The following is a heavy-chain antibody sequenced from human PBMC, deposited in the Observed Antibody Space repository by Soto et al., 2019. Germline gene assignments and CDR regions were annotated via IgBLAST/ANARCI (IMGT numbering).Heavy chain of an antibody. D-gene: IGHD3-3*01. CDR1: GFTFSSYG. J-gene: IGHJ4*02. Sequence: GGSLRLSCAASGFTFSSYGMHWVRQAPGKGLEWVAVISYYGSNKYYADSVKGRFTISRDNSKNTLYLQMNSLRAEDTAVYYCAKDSIFGVVMAYYFDYWGQGTLVTVSS. CDR2: ISYYGSNK. CDR3: AKDSIFGVVMAYYFDY. V-gene: IGHV3-30*18.